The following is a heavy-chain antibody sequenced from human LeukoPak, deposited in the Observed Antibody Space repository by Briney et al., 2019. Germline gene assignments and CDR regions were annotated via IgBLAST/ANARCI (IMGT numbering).Heavy chain of an antibody. Sequence: ASVKVSCKASGYTFTSYGISWVRQAPGQGLEWMGWISAYNGNTNYAQKLQGRVTITADKSTSTAYMELSSLRSEDTAVYYCAYEAAAPYFDYWGQGTLVTVSS. CDR2: ISAYNGNT. V-gene: IGHV1-18*01. CDR1: GYTFTSYG. J-gene: IGHJ4*02. CDR3: AYEAAAPYFDY. D-gene: IGHD6-13*01.